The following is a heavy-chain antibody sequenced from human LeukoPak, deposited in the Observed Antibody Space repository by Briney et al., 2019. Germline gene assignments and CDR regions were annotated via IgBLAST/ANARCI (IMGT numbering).Heavy chain of an antibody. CDR1: GYTFTSYD. D-gene: IGHD1-26*01. Sequence: ASVKVSCKASGYTFTSYDINWVRQATGQGLEWMGWMNPNSGNTGYAQKFQGRVTMTRNTSISTAYMELSSLRSEDTAVYYCARGQGAPEKYYYYMDVWGKGTTVTISS. V-gene: IGHV1-8*01. CDR2: MNPNSGNT. CDR3: ARGQGAPEKYYYYMDV. J-gene: IGHJ6*03.